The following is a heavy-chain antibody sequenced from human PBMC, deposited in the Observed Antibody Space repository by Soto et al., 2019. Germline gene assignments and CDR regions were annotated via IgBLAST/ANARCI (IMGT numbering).Heavy chain of an antibody. Sequence: QLLLQESGPGLVKPSETLSLTCTVSGASISSSSSYWGWIRRPPGKGLEWIGNIFYTGSTNYNPSLKSRVTKSVDTSKKQFSLNLSSVTAADTAVYYCARLFTVHYYYYHGMDAWGQGTTVTVSS. CDR2: IFYTGST. CDR3: ARLFTVHYYYYHGMDA. CDR1: GASISSSSSY. D-gene: IGHD4-17*01. J-gene: IGHJ6*02. V-gene: IGHV4-39*01.